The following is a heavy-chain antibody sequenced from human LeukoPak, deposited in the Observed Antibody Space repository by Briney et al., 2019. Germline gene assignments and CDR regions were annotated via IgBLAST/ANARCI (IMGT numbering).Heavy chain of an antibody. CDR2: ISYTGTT. D-gene: IGHD2/OR15-2a*01. CDR3: ARGRQYLNPFDS. Sequence: SETLSLTCTVSGHPISRYHWNWLRQPPGKALEYIGPISYTGTTNDNPSLKSRVTISLDTSKNQISLKLNSVTAADTAVYYCARGRQYLNPFDSWGQGTLVTVSS. V-gene: IGHV4-59*01. J-gene: IGHJ4*02. CDR1: GHPISRYH.